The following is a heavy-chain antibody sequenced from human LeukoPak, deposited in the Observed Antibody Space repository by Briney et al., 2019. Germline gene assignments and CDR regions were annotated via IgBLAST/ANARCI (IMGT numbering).Heavy chain of an antibody. J-gene: IGHJ3*02. CDR2: INCKSGAT. D-gene: IGHD3-10*01. Sequence: ASVKVSCKTSGYSFTDYYIHWVRQAPGQGLEWMGWINCKSGATNYAQKFQGRVTMTKDRPIRTAYMDLSSLRSDDTAVYYCTRKSLTYYGNLDAFDMWGQGTRVTVS. CDR1: GYSFTDYY. CDR3: TRKSLTYYGNLDAFDM. V-gene: IGHV1-2*02.